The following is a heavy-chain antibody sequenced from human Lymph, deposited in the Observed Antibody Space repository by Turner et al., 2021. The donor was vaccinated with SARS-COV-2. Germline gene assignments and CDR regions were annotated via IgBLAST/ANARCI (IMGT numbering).Heavy chain of an antibody. D-gene: IGHD2-15*01. CDR2: IYHSGST. CDR1: GASISSGNW. J-gene: IGHJ4*02. V-gene: IGHV4-4*02. CDR3: ATKYCSSGSCSYFDY. Sequence: QVQLQESGPGLVKPSGTLSLTCAVSGASISSGNWWSWVRQPPGKGLEWIGEIYHSGSTNYNPSLKSRVTISVDKSKNQFSLKLSSVTAADTAVYYCATKYCSSGSCSYFDYWGQGTLVTVSS.